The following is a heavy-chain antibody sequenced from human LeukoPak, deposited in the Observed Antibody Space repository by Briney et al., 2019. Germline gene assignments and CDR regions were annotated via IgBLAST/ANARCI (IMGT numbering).Heavy chain of an antibody. V-gene: IGHV4-34*01. CDR1: GGSFSGYY. Sequence: PSETLSLTCAVYGGSFSGYYWSWIRQPPGKGLEWIGEINHSGSTNYNPSLKSRVTISVDTSKNQFSLKLSSVTAADTAVYYCASLVIATHRWYGMDVWGQGTTATVSS. D-gene: IGHD3-16*02. J-gene: IGHJ6*02. CDR3: ASLVIATHRWYGMDV. CDR2: INHSGST.